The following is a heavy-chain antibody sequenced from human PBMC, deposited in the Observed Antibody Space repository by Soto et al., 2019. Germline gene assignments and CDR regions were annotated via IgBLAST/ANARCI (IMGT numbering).Heavy chain of an antibody. J-gene: IGHJ6*03. D-gene: IGHD2-2*03. CDR3: ARDYLDIVVVPAAMHYYYMDV. Sequence: PGGSLRLSCAASGFTFSSYAMSWVRQAPGKGLEWIANIKQNGSKKYYVDSVKGRFTISRDNAKNTLYLQMNSLRAEDTAVYYCARDYLDIVVVPAAMHYYYMDVWGKGTTVTRLL. CDR2: IKQNGSKK. CDR1: GFTFSSYA. V-gene: IGHV3-7*01.